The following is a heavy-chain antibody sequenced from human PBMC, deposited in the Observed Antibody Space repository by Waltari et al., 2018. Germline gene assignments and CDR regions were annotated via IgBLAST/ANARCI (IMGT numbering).Heavy chain of an antibody. Sequence: EVHLVESGGGLVMPGGSLRLSCAASEFTFSDALMSWVRQAPGKGLEGVGRIRSKTGGGKTDYAAPVKGRFTISRDEAKNTLYLQMNSLKTEDTAVYYCTTHPPGPDYWGQGTLVTVSS. V-gene: IGHV3-15*01. CDR2: IRSKTGGGKT. CDR3: TTHPPGPDY. CDR1: EFTFSDAL. J-gene: IGHJ4*02.